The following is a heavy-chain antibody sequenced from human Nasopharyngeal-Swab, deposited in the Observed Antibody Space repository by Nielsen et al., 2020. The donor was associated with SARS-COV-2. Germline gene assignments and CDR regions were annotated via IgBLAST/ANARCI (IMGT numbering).Heavy chain of an antibody. J-gene: IGHJ6*03. V-gene: IGHV4-59*01. Sequence: SETLSLTSTVSGGSISSYYWSWNRQPPGKGLEWIGYIYYSGSTNYNTSLKRRVTISVDTSKKQFSLKLSSVTAADTAVYYCARVQVPSYDFWSGYPYYYYMDVWGKGTTVTVSS. D-gene: IGHD3-3*01. CDR2: IYYSGST. CDR1: GGSISSYY. CDR3: ARVQVPSYDFWSGYPYYYYMDV.